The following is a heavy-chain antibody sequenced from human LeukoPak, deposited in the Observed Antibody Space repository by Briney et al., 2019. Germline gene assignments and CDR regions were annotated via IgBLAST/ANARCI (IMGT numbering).Heavy chain of an antibody. CDR1: GFTFSSYA. V-gene: IGHV3-23*01. CDR2: ITASGGNT. CDR3: AKGNGYSYGRYYFDY. Sequence: GGSLRLSCAASGFTFSSYAMGWVRQAPGKGLEWVSAITASGGNTYYAGSAKGRFTISRDNSKNTLYLQVNSLRAEDTAVFYCAKGNGYSYGRYYFDYWGQGTLVTVSS. D-gene: IGHD5-18*01. J-gene: IGHJ4*02.